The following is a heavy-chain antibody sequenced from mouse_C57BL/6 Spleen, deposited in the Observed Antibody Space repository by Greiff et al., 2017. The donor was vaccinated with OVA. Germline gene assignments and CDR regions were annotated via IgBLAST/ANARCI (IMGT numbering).Heavy chain of an antibody. CDR3: ARSGGYDPFAY. J-gene: IGHJ3*01. V-gene: IGHV1-64*01. D-gene: IGHD2-2*01. CDR1: GYTFTSYW. CDR2: IHPNSGST. Sequence: QVQLKQSGAELVKPGASVKLSCKASGYTFTSYWMHWVKQRPGQGLEWIGMIHPNSGSTNYNEKFKSKATLTVDKSSSTAYMQLSSLTSEDSAVYYCARSGGYDPFAYWGQGTLVTVSA.